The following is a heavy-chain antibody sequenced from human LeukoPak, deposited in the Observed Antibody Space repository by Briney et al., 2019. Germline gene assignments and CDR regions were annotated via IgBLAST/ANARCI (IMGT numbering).Heavy chain of an antibody. CDR3: ARDWGVGGRPGYMDV. D-gene: IGHD6-6*01. J-gene: IGHJ6*03. V-gene: IGHV4-34*01. Sequence: SETLSLTCAVSGGSLSGYYWTWIRQPPGKGLEWIGDINHSGSTNYNPSLKSRVTISVDTSKKQFFLNLSSVTAADTAVYYCARDWGVGGRPGYMDVWGKGTTVTVSS. CDR1: GGSLSGYY. CDR2: INHSGST.